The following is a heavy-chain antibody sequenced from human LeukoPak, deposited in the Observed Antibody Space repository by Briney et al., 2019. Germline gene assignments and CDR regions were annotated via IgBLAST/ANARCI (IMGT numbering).Heavy chain of an antibody. CDR2: ITSGGGST. V-gene: IGHV3-23*01. CDR3: TKDHPDCRGTSCLLFDS. D-gene: IGHD2-2*01. CDR1: GFTFSIYA. J-gene: IGHJ4*02. Sequence: PGGSLRLSCAASGFTFSIYAMSWVRQAPGKGLEWVSMITSGGGSTYHADSVKGRFTISRDNSKNTLYLQMTSLRAEDTAVYYCTKDHPDCRGTSCLLFDSWGQGTLVTVSS.